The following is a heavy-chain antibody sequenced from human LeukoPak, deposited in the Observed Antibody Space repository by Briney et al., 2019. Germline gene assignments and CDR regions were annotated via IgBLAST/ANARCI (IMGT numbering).Heavy chain of an antibody. CDR3: ARAPIVVVPAAMLYYYGMDV. CDR2: IIPIFGTA. J-gene: IGHJ6*02. V-gene: IGHV1-69*13. CDR1: GDTFSSYA. D-gene: IGHD2-2*01. Sequence: ASVKVSCTASGDTFSSYAISWVRQAPGQGLEWMGGIIPIFGTANYAQKFQGRVTITADESASTAYMELSSLRSEDTAVYYCARAPIVVVPAAMLYYYGMDVWGQGTTVTVSS.